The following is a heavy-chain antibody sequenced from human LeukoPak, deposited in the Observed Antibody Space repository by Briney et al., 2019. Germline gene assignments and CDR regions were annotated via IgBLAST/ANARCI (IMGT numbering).Heavy chain of an antibody. V-gene: IGHV3-9*01. D-gene: IGHD3-22*01. CDR1: GFTLHDYA. CDR2: LSWDSANI. CDR3: AKSPYYYDSSGSPFDF. Sequence: GGSLRLSCAASGFTLHDYAMHWVRQAPGQGLEWVSGLSWDSANIGYADSVKGRFTISRDNAKNSLYLQMNSLRVEDAALYYCAKSPYYYDSSGSPFDFWGQGTLVTVSS. J-gene: IGHJ4*02.